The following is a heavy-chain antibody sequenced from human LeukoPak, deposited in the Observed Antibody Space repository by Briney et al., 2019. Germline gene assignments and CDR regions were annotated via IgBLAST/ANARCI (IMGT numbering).Heavy chain of an antibody. CDR3: ARGTYYQYNWFDP. V-gene: IGHV4-61*01. CDR1: GYSISSGYY. CDR2: IYYSGST. D-gene: IGHD3-22*01. J-gene: IGHJ5*02. Sequence: PSETLSLTCTVSGYSISSGYYWGWIRQPPGKGLEWIGYIYYSGSTNYNPSLKSRVTISVDTSKNQFSLKLSSVTAADTAVYYCARGTYYQYNWFDPWGQGTLVTVSS.